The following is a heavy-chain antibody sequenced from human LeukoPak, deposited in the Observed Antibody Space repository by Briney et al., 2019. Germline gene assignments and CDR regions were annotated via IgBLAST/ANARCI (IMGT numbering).Heavy chain of an antibody. V-gene: IGHV3-7*01. CDR1: GFTFNNFW. CDR2: IKEDGSEK. Sequence: GGSLRLSCEASGFTFNNFWMSWVRQAPGKRLEWVANIKEDGSEKYYVDSVKGRFTISRDNAKNSLYLQMNSLRAEDTALYYCARGRGSAYDAFDIWGQGTMVTVSS. CDR3: ARGRGSAYDAFDI. D-gene: IGHD6-19*01. J-gene: IGHJ3*02.